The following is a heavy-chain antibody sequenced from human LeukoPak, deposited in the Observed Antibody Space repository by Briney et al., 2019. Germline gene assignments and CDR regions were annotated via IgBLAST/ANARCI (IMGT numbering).Heavy chain of an antibody. Sequence: GASVKVSCKASGGTFSGYAISWVRQAPGQGLEWMGGIIPIFGTANYAQKFQGRVTITADESTSTAYMELSSLRSEDTAVYYCASGPGVCGGDCYSFDGWLDPWGQGTLVTVSS. D-gene: IGHD2-21*02. J-gene: IGHJ5*02. CDR3: ASGPGVCGGDCYSFDGWLDP. CDR1: GGTFSGYA. CDR2: IIPIFGTA. V-gene: IGHV1-69*13.